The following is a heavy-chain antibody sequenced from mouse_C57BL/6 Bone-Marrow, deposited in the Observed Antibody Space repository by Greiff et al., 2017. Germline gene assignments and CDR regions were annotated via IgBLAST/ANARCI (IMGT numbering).Heavy chain of an antibody. V-gene: IGHV1-5*01. CDR1: GYTFTSYW. Sequence: EVQLQQSGTVLARPGASVKMSCKTSGYTFTSYWMHWVKQRPGQGLEWIGAIYPGNSDTSYNQKFKGKAKLTAVTSASTAYMELSSLTNEDSAVYYCTRDSSGPHYFDYWGQGTTLTVSS. CDR2: IYPGNSDT. CDR3: TRDSSGPHYFDY. D-gene: IGHD3-2*02. J-gene: IGHJ2*01.